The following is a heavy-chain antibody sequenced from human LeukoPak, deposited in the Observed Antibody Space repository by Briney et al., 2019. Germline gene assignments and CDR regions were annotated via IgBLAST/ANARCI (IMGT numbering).Heavy chain of an antibody. D-gene: IGHD5-18*01. CDR1: GYSISSGYY. CDR2: IYHSGST. Sequence: SETLSLTCAVSGYSISSGYYWGWIRQPPGKGLEWIGSIYHSGSTYYNPSLKSRVTMSVDTSKNQFSLKLSSVTAADTAVYYCARLGGYSYGRIDYWGQGTLVTVSS. J-gene: IGHJ4*02. CDR3: ARLGGYSYGRIDY. V-gene: IGHV4-38-2*01.